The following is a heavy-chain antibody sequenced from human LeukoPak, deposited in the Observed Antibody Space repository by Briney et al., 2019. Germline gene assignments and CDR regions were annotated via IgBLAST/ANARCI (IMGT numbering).Heavy chain of an antibody. V-gene: IGHV1-2*02. CDR2: INPNSGGT. Sequence: ASVKVSCKASGYTFTGYYMHWVRQAPGQGLEWMGWINPNSGGTNYAQKFQGRVTMTRDTSISTAYMELSRLRSDDTAVYYCARGLLRPREIFGESQGVVAWFDPWGQGTLVTVSS. D-gene: IGHD3-10*01. J-gene: IGHJ5*02. CDR1: GYTFTGYY. CDR3: ARGLLRPREIFGESQGVVAWFDP.